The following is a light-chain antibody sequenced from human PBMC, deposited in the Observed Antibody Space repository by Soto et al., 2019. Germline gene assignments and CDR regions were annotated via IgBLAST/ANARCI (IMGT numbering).Light chain of an antibody. CDR2: DVT. J-gene: IGLJ1*01. V-gene: IGLV2-14*01. Sequence: QSVLTQPASVAGSPGQSITIPCNGTSNDIGGYNFVSWFQQHPGKAPKLLICDVTRRPSGVSDRFSGSKSGNTASLTISGLQAEDEADYYCNSYSGGNTLYAFGSGTKVTVL. CDR1: SNDIGGYNF. CDR3: NSYSGGNTLYA.